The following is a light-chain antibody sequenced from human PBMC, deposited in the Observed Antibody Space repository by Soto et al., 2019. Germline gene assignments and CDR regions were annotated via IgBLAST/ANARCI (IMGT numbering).Light chain of an antibody. Sequence: IVMTQSPVTLSVSPGDRAALSCRASQSVSSNLAWYQQKPGQGPRLLIYGASTRATGIPARFSGSGSGTEFPLTISSLQSEDFAVYYCQKYKNWPLTFGGGTKVDIK. CDR2: GAS. CDR1: QSVSSN. CDR3: QKYKNWPLT. V-gene: IGKV3-15*01. J-gene: IGKJ4*01.